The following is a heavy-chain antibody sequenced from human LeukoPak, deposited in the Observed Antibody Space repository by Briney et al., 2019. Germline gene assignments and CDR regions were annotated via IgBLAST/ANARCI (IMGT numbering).Heavy chain of an antibody. D-gene: IGHD2-2*01. V-gene: IGHV3-13*04. Sequence: GESLRLSCAASGFTSSAYDMHRVHQITGGGLEWVSTSGTVGDTFYSDSVKGRFTISRENAKNSVHLQMNSLRVEDSAIYFCVRAAMPYIINGRRFDYWGQGTLVTVSS. CDR3: VRAAMPYIINGRRFDY. J-gene: IGHJ4*02. CDR2: SGTVGDT. CDR1: GFTSSAYD.